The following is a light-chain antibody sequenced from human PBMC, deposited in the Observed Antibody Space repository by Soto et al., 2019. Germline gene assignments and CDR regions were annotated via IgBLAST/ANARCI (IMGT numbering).Light chain of an antibody. CDR2: DDY. CDR3: QQYNGYFQT. J-gene: IGKJ1*01. Sequence: DIQMTQSPSTLSASVGDRVTITCRASQSISRWLAWYQQKPGQAPMLLIYDDYNLKSGVPSRFSGSGSETEFILPNTILQPDDLATYYCQQYNGYFQTVGQGTKLVIK. CDR1: QSISRW. V-gene: IGKV1-5*01.